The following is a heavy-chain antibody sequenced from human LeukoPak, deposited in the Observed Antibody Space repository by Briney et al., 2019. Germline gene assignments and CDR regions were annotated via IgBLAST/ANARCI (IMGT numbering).Heavy chain of an antibody. Sequence: GGSLRLSCAASGFTFDDYGMSWVRQAPGQGLEWVSGINWNGGSTGYADSVKGRFTISRDNAKNSLYLQMNSLRAEDTALYYCARVDYYDSSGYYQPWGQGTLVTVSS. D-gene: IGHD3-22*01. J-gene: IGHJ5*02. CDR2: INWNGGST. CDR3: ARVDYYDSSGYYQP. CDR1: GFTFDDYG. V-gene: IGHV3-20*04.